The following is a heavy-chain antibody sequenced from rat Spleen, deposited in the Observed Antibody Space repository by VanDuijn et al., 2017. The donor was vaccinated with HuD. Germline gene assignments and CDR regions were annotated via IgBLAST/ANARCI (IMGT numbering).Heavy chain of an antibody. D-gene: IGHD1-11*01. CDR2: IWGDGST. J-gene: IGHJ2*01. Sequence: QVQLKESGPGLVQPSQTLSLTCTVSGFSLISNTIHWVRQPPGKGLDWMGGIWGDGSTDYNLALKSRLSISRDTSNSQVFLKVNSLQTDDTGTYYCSRDWDFVVYSELRYWGQGVMVTVSS. V-gene: IGHV2-1*01. CDR1: GFSLISNT. CDR3: SRDWDFVVYSELRY.